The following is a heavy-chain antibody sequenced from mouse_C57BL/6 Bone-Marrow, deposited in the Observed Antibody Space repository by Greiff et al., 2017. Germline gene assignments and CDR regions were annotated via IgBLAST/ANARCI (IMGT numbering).Heavy chain of an antibody. CDR1: GYTFTSYW. Sequence: QVQLKQPGAELVKPGASVKLSCKASGYTFTSYWMHWVKQRPGRGLEWLGRIDPNSGGTKYTEKFKSKAPLTVDKPSSTAYMQRSSLTSEDSAVYYCARQVLRGGYFDVWGTGTTVTVSS. CDR3: ARQVLRGGYFDV. CDR2: IDPNSGGT. D-gene: IGHD1-1*01. V-gene: IGHV1-72*01. J-gene: IGHJ1*03.